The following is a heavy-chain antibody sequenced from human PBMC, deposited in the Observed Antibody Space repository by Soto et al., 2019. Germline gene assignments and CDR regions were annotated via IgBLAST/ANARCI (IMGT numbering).Heavy chain of an antibody. Sequence: ASVKVSCKASGYMFTSYDINWVRQAAGQGLEWLGRMNPNNGKTDYAQKFQGRLTMTRDTSISTVYMELSSLTSKDTAVYYCAKDFGGLYNWFDPWGQGTLVTVSS. D-gene: IGHD3-16*01. J-gene: IGHJ5*02. CDR2: MNPNNGKT. CDR3: AKDFGGLYNWFDP. CDR1: GYMFTSYD. V-gene: IGHV1-8*01.